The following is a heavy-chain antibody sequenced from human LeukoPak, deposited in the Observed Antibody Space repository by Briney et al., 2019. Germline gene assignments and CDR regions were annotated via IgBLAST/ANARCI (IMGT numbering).Heavy chain of an antibody. CDR3: AKDRYSGLNTIDY. CDR2: ISYNGSYK. V-gene: IGHV3-30*18. D-gene: IGHD6-13*01. Sequence: GGSLRLSCAASEFTFSTYGMHWVRQAPGKGLEWVAVISYNGSYKFYADSVKGRFTISRDNSKSTLYLQMNSLRAEDTAVYYCAKDRYSGLNTIDYWGQGTLVTVSS. J-gene: IGHJ4*02. CDR1: EFTFSTYG.